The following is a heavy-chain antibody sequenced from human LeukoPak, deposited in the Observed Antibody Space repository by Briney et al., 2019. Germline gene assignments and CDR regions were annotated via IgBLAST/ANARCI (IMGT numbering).Heavy chain of an antibody. D-gene: IGHD4-23*01. CDR1: GYTFTNYG. Sequence: GASVKVSCKASGYTFTNYGISWVRQAPGQGLEWMGWISAYNGYTDYAQKLQFRVTMTTDTSTSTAYMELRSLRSDDTAVYYCARDKAVTTEVTQHFQHWGQGTLVTVS. CDR2: ISAYNGYT. V-gene: IGHV1-18*01. J-gene: IGHJ1*01. CDR3: ARDKAVTTEVTQHFQH.